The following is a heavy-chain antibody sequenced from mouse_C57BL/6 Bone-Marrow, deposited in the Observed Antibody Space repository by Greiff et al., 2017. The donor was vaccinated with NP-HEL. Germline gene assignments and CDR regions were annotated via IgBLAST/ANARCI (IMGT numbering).Heavy chain of an antibody. CDR2: INPYNGDT. J-gene: IGHJ4*01. D-gene: IGHD2-4*01. CDR1: GYSFTGYF. Sequence: EVKLQESGPELVKPGDSVKISCKASGYSFTGYFMNWVMQSHGKSLEWIGRINPYNGDTFYNQKFKGKATLTVDKSSSTAHMELRSLTSEDSAVYYCARSGLRRGEDYWGQGTSVTVSS. CDR3: ARSGLRRGEDY. V-gene: IGHV1-20*01.